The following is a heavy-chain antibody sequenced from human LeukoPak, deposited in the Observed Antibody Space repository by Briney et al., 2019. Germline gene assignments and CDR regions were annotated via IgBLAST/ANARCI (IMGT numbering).Heavy chain of an antibody. Sequence: ASVKVSCKASGYTFTSYGISWVRQAPGQGLEWMGWISAYNGNTNYAQKLQGRVTMTTDTSTSTAYMELRSLRSDDTAVYYCVRDRLTYYYDSSGYSGFDYWGQGTLVTVSS. CDR3: VRDRLTYYYDSSGYSGFDY. V-gene: IGHV1-18*01. CDR2: ISAYNGNT. CDR1: GYTFTSYG. D-gene: IGHD3-22*01. J-gene: IGHJ4*02.